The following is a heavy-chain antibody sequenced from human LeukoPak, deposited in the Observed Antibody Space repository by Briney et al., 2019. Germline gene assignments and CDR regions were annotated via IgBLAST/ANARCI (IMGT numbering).Heavy chain of an antibody. V-gene: IGHV3-74*01. J-gene: IGHJ5*02. CDR2: INNDGGST. Sequence: QPGGSLRLSCAASGFTFSSYWMHWVRQAPGKGLVWVSRINNDGGSTSYADSVKGRFTISRDNAKNTLYLQMNSLRAEDTAVYYCARPTKEGSSWYWWFDPWGQGTLVTVSS. D-gene: IGHD6-13*01. CDR1: GFTFSSYW. CDR3: ARPTKEGSSWYWWFDP.